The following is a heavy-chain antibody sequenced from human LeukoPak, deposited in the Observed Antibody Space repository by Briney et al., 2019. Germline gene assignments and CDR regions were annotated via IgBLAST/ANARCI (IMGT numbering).Heavy chain of an antibody. CDR3: AKARADYYYYMDV. CDR1: GFTFSSYG. J-gene: IGHJ6*03. V-gene: IGHV3-30*02. CDR2: IRYDGSNK. Sequence: PGGSLRLSCAASGFTFSSYGMHWVRQAPGKGLEWVAFIRYDGSNKYYADSVKGRFTISRDNSKNTLYLQMNSLRAEDTAVYYCAKARADYYYYMDVWGKGTTVTVSS.